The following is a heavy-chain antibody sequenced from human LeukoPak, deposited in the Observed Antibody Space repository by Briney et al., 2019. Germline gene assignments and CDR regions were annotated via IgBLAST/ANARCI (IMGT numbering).Heavy chain of an antibody. Sequence: SETLSPTCTVSGGSISSYYWSWIRQPPGKGLEWIGYIYYSGSTNYNPSLKSRVTISVDTSKNQFSLKLSSVTAADTAVYYCARHSSRYCSGGSCRKDAFDIWGQGTMVTVSS. J-gene: IGHJ3*02. CDR3: ARHSSRYCSGGSCRKDAFDI. V-gene: IGHV4-59*08. D-gene: IGHD2-15*01. CDR2: IYYSGST. CDR1: GGSISSYY.